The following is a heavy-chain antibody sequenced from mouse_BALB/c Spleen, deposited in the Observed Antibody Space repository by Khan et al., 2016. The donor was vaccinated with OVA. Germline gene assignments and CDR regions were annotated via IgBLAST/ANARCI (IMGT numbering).Heavy chain of an antibody. CDR1: GYTFTNYV. J-gene: IGHJ3*01. CDR2: INPYNAGT. CDR3: AREASSWDFSFPY. V-gene: IGHV1S136*01. D-gene: IGHD4-1*01. Sequence: VQLQQSGPELVEPWASVKMSCKASGYTFTNYVMHWVKQKPGQGLEWIGYINPYNAGTRYNEKFKGKATLTSDISSTTAYMELSSLTSEDSAVYYCAREASSWDFSFPYWGQGTLVTVSA.